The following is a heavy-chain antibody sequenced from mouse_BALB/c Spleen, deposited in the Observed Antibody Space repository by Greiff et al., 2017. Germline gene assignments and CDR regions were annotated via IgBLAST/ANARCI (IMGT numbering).Heavy chain of an antibody. D-gene: IGHD1-1*01. J-gene: IGHJ2*01. Sequence: QVQLQQSGAELVKPGASVKMSCKASGYTFTSYNMHWVKQTPGQGLEWIGAIYPGNGDTSYNQKFKGKATLTADKSSSTAYMQLSSLTSEDSAVYYCARLGTTVVAGFDYWGQGTTLTVSS. V-gene: IGHV1-12*01. CDR1: GYTFTSYN. CDR2: IYPGNGDT. CDR3: ARLGTTVVAGFDY.